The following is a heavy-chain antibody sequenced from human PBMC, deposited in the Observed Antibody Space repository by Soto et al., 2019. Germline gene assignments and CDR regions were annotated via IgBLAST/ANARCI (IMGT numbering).Heavy chain of an antibody. CDR3: ARVPASLDP. J-gene: IGHJ5*02. Sequence: QVQLVQSGAEVKKPGASVKVSCKTSGYTFTSYDINWVRQATGQGLEWMGWMNPISGNTGSAQKFQGRVTMTMDTSISTAYMELSSLRSEDTAVYYCARVPASLDPWGQGTLVTVSS. CDR2: MNPISGNT. V-gene: IGHV1-8*02. CDR1: GYTFTSYD.